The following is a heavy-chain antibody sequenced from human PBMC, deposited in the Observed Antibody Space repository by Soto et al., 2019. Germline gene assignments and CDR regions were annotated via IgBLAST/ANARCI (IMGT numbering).Heavy chain of an antibody. D-gene: IGHD3-9*01. CDR3: ARVRKIHYEILTGYYPYYYCYYLDV. J-gene: IGHJ6*03. V-gene: IGHV1-18*01. CDR1: GYTFTSYG. CDR2: ISAYNGNT. Sequence: QVQLVQSGAEVKKPGASVKVSCKASGYTFTSYGISWVRQAPGQGLEWMGWISAYNGNTNYAQKLQGRVTMTTDTAKSKDYMERRSLRCDDTAVYYCARVRKIHYEILTGYYPYYYCYYLDVWRKGTTVTVSS.